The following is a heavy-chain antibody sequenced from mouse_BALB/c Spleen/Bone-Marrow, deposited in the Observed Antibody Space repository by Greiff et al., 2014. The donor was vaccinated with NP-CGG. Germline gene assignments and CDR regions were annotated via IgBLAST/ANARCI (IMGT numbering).Heavy chain of an antibody. CDR2: ISTYYGDA. V-gene: IGHV1S137*01. Sequence: LQESGAELVRPGVSVKISCKGSGYTFTDYAMHWVKQSHAKSLEWIGVISTYYGDASYNQKFKGKATMTVDKSSSTTYMELARLTSEDSAIYYCARRGGFYAMDYWGQGTSVTVSS. J-gene: IGHJ4*01. CDR3: ARRGGFYAMDY. CDR1: GYTFTDYA.